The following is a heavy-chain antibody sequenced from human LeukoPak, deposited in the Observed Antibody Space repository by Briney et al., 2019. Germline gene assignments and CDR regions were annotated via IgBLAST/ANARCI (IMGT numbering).Heavy chain of an antibody. Sequence: SVRVSCKASGGTFSSYTISWVRQAPGQGLEWMGRIIPILGIANYAQKFQGRVTITADLSTSTAYMELSSLRSEDTAVYYCASSRSQGYSGYDYDDPYDYWGQGTLVTVSS. CDR1: GGTFSSYT. CDR3: ASSRSQGYSGYDYDDPYDY. V-gene: IGHV1-69*02. D-gene: IGHD5-12*01. J-gene: IGHJ4*02. CDR2: IIPILGIA.